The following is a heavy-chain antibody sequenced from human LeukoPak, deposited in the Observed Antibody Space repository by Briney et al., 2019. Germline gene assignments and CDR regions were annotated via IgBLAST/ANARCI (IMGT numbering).Heavy chain of an antibody. CDR3: TSGYCSSTSCSKGY. CDR1: GFTFSGSA. V-gene: IGHV3-73*01. J-gene: IGHJ4*02. D-gene: IGHD2-2*01. CDR2: IRSKANSYAT. Sequence: GGSLRLSCAASGFTFSGSAMHWVRQASGKGLEWVGRIRSKANSYATAYAASVKGRFTISRDDSKNTAYLQMNSLKTEDTAVYYCTSGYCSSTSCSKGYWGQGTLVTVSS.